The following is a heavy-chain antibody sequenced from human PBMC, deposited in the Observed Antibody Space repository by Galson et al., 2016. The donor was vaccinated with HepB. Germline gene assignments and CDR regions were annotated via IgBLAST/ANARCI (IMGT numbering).Heavy chain of an antibody. V-gene: IGHV4-4*02. J-gene: IGHJ4*02. D-gene: IGHD1-14*01. CDR3: ASLENRRGGEY. CDR1: GASISNLNW. Sequence: ETLSLTCAIYGASISNLNWWSWVRQPPGKGLEWIGEIYHSGSTNYNPSLKSRVTMSVDKSKNQYSLNLNSVTAADPAVYYCASLENRRGGEYWGQGTLVTVSS. CDR2: IYHSGST.